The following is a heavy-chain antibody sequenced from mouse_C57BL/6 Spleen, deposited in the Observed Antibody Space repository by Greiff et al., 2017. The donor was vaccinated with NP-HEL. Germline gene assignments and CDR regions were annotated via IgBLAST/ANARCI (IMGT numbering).Heavy chain of an antibody. J-gene: IGHJ4*01. Sequence: EVHLVESGGGLVQPKGSLKLSCAASGFSFNTYAMNWVRQAPGKGLEWVARIRSKSNNYATYYADSVKDRFTISRDDSESMLYLQMNNLKTEDTAMYYCVWGFYAMDYWGQGTSVTVSS. V-gene: IGHV10-1*01. CDR2: IRSKSNNYAT. CDR3: VWGFYAMDY. CDR1: GFSFNTYA.